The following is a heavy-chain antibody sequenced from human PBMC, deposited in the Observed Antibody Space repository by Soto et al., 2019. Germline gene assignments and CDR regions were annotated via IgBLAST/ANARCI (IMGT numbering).Heavy chain of an antibody. V-gene: IGHV4-34*01. CDR2: INHSGST. J-gene: IGHJ4*02. Sequence: SETLSLTCAVYGGSFSGYYWSWIRQPPGKGLEWIGEINHSGSTNYNPSLKSRVTISVDTSKNQFSLKLSSVTAAGTAVYYCARGWRRGYSGYDWIYWGQGTLVTVSS. D-gene: IGHD5-12*01. CDR3: ARGWRRGYSGYDWIY. CDR1: GGSFSGYY.